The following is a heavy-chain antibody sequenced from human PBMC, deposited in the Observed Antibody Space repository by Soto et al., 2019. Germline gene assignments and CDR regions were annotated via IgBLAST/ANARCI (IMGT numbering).Heavy chain of an antibody. CDR1: GYTFTSYG. CDR2: ISAYNGNT. CDR3: ARDCSSTSCYASYYYYGMDV. Sequence: ASVKVSCKASGYTFTSYGISWVRQAPGQGLEWMGWISAYNGNTNYAQKLQGRVTMTTDTSTSTAYMELRSLRSDDTAVYYCARDCSSTSCYASYYYYGMDVWGQGTTVTVSS. D-gene: IGHD2-2*01. V-gene: IGHV1-18*01. J-gene: IGHJ6*02.